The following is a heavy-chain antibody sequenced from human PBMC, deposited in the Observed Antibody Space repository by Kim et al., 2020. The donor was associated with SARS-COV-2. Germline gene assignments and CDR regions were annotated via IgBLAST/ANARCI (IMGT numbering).Heavy chain of an antibody. CDR3: ARAYTVSSPFDY. D-gene: IGHD6-6*01. CDR1: GYTFTTYY. J-gene: IGHJ4*02. CDR2: INPSGGST. V-gene: IGHV1-46*01. Sequence: ASVKVSCKSSGYTFTTYYLHWVRQAPGQGLEYMGIINPSGGSTTYAQQFQGRLTLTRDTSTSTVYMELSSLRSEDAAIYYCARAYTVSSPFDYWGQGTLLTVSS.